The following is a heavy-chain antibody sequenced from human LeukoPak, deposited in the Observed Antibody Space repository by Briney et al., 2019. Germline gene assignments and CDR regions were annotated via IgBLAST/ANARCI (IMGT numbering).Heavy chain of an antibody. D-gene: IGHD3-22*01. Sequence: SQTLSLTSTVAGGSISRYYGSWNRQPAGKGLEWIGRIYTSGSTNYNPSLKSRVTMSVDTSKNQFSLKLSSVTAADTAVYYCARDRYYYDSSGSPYFDYWGQGTLVTVSS. CDR3: ARDRYYYDSSGSPYFDY. J-gene: IGHJ4*02. V-gene: IGHV4-4*07. CDR1: GGSISRYY. CDR2: IYTSGST.